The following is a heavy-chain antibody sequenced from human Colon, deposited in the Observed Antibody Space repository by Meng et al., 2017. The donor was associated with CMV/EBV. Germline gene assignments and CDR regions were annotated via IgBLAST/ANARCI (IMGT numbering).Heavy chain of an antibody. CDR3: ARDYALRRFDY. D-gene: IGHD2-2*01. CDR1: GGSLSSFY. V-gene: IGHV4-59*01. CDR2: FYHSGII. J-gene: IGHJ4*02. Sequence: SETLSLTCTLSGGSLSSFYWSWIWQSPGTGLEWIGHFYHSGIINYNPSLKNRATISVDMARNQLSLKLTAVTAADTAVYYCARDYALRRFDYWGQGTLVTVSS.